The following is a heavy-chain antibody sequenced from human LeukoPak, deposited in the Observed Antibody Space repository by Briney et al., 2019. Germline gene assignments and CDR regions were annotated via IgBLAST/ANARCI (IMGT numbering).Heavy chain of an antibody. CDR1: GFTVSTKF. CDR3: ARDLPQVEY. CDR2: INWNGGST. V-gene: IGHV3-20*04. D-gene: IGHD2-15*01. J-gene: IGHJ4*02. Sequence: GGSLRLSCAASGFTVSTKFMSWVRQAPGKGLEWVSGINWNGGSTGYADSVKGRFTISRDNAKNSLYLQMNSLRAEDTALYYCARDLPQVEYWGQGTLVTVSS.